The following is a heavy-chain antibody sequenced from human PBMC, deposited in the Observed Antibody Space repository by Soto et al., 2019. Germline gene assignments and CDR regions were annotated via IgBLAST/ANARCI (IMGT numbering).Heavy chain of an antibody. D-gene: IGHD4-17*01. CDR2: ISGSGGST. CDR1: GFTFSSYA. Sequence: GGSLRLSCAASGFTFSSYAMSWVRQAPGKGLELVSAISGSGGSTYYADSVKGRFTISRDNSKNTLYLQMNSLRAEDTAVYYCAKYPIHYGDYALLDYWGQGTLVTVSS. CDR3: AKYPIHYGDYALLDY. J-gene: IGHJ4*02. V-gene: IGHV3-23*01.